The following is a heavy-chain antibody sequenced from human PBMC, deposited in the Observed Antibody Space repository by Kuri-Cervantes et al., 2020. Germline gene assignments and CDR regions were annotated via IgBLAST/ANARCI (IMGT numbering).Heavy chain of an antibody. D-gene: IGHD4-23*01. V-gene: IGHV1-69*13. CDR3: ARGWVDDYGGNSGYYGMDV. J-gene: IGHJ6*02. CDR2: IIPIFGTA. CDR1: GGTFSCYA. Sequence: SVKVSCKASGGTFSCYAISWVRQAPGQGLEWMGGIIPIFGTANYAQKFRGGVKITADESTSTAYMELGSLRSEETAVYYCARGWVDDYGGNSGYYGMDVWGQGTTVTVSS.